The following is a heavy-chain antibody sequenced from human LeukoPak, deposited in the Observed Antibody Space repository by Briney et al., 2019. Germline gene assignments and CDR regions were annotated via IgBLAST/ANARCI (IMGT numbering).Heavy chain of an antibody. Sequence: SEALSLTCTVSGGSISSYYWSWIRQPPGKALEWIGYIYYSGSTNYNPPLRSRVTISVDTSKNQFSLKLSSVTAADTAVYYCARANNWNSGDFDYWGQGTLVTVSS. CDR1: GGSISSYY. D-gene: IGHD1-7*01. J-gene: IGHJ4*02. CDR3: ARANNWNSGDFDY. V-gene: IGHV4-59*01. CDR2: IYYSGST.